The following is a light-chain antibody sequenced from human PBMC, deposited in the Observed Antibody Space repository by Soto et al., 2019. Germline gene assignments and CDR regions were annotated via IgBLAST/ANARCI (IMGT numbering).Light chain of an antibody. J-gene: IGLJ7*01. V-gene: IGLV1-44*01. CDR3: AAWDDSLNGAV. Sequence: SVLTQPPSASGTPGQRVTISCSGSSSNIGSNTVNWYQQLPGTAPKLLIYSSNQRPSGVPDRFSGSMSGTSASLAISGLQYEDEADYYCAAWDDSLNGAVFGGGTQLTVL. CDR1: SSNIGSNT. CDR2: SSN.